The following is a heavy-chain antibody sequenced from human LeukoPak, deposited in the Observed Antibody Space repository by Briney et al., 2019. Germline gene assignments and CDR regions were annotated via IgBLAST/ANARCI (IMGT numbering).Heavy chain of an antibody. D-gene: IGHD7-27*01. CDR3: ARGPPNWGYDY. V-gene: IGHV1-8*01. CDR2: MSPNSGGT. J-gene: IGHJ4*02. Sequence: ASVKVSCKASGYTFTSYDFNWVRQATGQRPEWMGWMSPNSGGTGYAQKFQDRVTMTRNTSISTAYMELSSLRSDDTAVYYCARGPPNWGYDYWGPGTLVTVSS. CDR1: GYTFTSYD.